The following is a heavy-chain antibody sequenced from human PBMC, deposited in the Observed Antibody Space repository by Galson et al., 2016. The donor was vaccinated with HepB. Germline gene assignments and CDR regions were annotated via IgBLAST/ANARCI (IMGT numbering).Heavy chain of an antibody. Sequence: SLRLSCAASGFIFSDYYMTWVRQAPGKGLEWLANINVDGNEKYYVDSVEGRFTISRDNAKNSVYLQMSALRGEDTAVYYCARGMNFYYYGLAVWGQGTSVTVSS. J-gene: IGHJ6*02. CDR2: INVDGNEK. V-gene: IGHV3-7*01. CDR1: GFIFSDYY. CDR3: ARGMNFYYYGLAV.